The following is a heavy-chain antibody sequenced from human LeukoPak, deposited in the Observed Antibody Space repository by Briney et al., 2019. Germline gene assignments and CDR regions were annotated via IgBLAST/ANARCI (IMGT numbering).Heavy chain of an antibody. CDR1: GLTFSGSA. CDR3: TATYYYGSGSYFTPDY. J-gene: IGHJ4*02. V-gene: IGHV3-73*01. Sequence: PGGSLKLSCAASGLTFSGSAMHWVRQASGKGLEWVGRIRSKANSYATAYAASVKGRFTISRDDSKNAAYLQMNSLKTEDTAVYYCTATYYYGSGSYFTPDYWGQGTLVTVSS. D-gene: IGHD3-10*01. CDR2: IRSKANSYAT.